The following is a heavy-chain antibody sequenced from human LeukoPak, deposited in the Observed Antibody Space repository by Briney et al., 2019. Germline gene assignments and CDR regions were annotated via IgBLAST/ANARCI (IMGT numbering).Heavy chain of an antibody. Sequence: KPSETLSLTCTVSGGSISSSTYYWGWIRQPPGKGLEWIGSIYYSGSTNYNPSLKSRVTISVDTSNNQFSLKLSSVTAADTALYYCARHLSASDASDIWGQGTMVTVSS. J-gene: IGHJ3*02. D-gene: IGHD2/OR15-2a*01. CDR3: ARHLSASDASDI. CDR2: IYYSGST. V-gene: IGHV4-39*01. CDR1: GGSISSSTYY.